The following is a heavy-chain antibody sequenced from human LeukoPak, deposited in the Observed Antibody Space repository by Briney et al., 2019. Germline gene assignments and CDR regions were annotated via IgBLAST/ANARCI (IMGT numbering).Heavy chain of an antibody. CDR1: GFTFSTYW. CDR2: IKQDGSEK. V-gene: IGHV3-7*01. Sequence: GGSLRLSCSASGFTFSTYWMSWVRQAPGKGLEWVATIKQDGSEKYYVDSVKGRFTISRDNSKNTLYLQMNSLRAEDTAVYYCARAPRGPGAFDIWGQGTMVTVSS. CDR3: ARAPRGPGAFDI. J-gene: IGHJ3*02. D-gene: IGHD3-10*01.